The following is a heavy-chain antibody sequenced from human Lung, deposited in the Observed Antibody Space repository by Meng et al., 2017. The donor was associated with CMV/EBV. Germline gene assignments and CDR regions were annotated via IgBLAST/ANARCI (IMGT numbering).Heavy chain of an antibody. J-gene: IGHJ4*02. Sequence: QAQRDRAGAGLVKPSQAPSLTCAISGDIVSSNSAAWHWIRQSPSRGLEWLGRTYYRSKWYHEYAVSVKSRITISPDTPKNQFSLQLNSMTPEDTAAYYCARGINGGCGDWGQGTLVTVSS. CDR2: TYYRSKWYH. V-gene: IGHV6-1*01. CDR1: GDIVSSNSAA. D-gene: IGHD4-23*01. CDR3: ARGINGGCGD.